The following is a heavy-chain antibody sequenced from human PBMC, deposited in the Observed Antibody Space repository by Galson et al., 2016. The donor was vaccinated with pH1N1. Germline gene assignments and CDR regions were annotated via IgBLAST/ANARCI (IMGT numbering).Heavy chain of an antibody. Sequence: SLRLSCAASGFTFDTFAMHWVRQTPGKGLDWVAFISYNGHDQSYANSVKGRFADSRDNSKNTLYLQMNSLRPEDTALYYCAREDWSYGDTYYYGMDVWGQGTTVTVSS. V-gene: IGHV3-30*09. CDR2: ISYNGHDQ. CDR1: GFTFDTFA. D-gene: IGHD4-17*01. CDR3: AREDWSYGDTYYYGMDV. J-gene: IGHJ6*02.